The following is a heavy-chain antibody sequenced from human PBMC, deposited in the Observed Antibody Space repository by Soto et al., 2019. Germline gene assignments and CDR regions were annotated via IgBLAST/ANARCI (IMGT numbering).Heavy chain of an antibody. J-gene: IGHJ6*02. CDR1: GGSISSSNW. CDR3: ATGIAAAGDYYYYGMDV. Sequence: PSETLSLTCAVSGGSISSSNWWSWVRQPPGKGLEWIGEIYHSGSTNYNPSLKSRVTISVDKSKNQFSLKLSSVTAADTAVYYCATGIAAAGDYYYYGMDVWGQGXTVTVYS. V-gene: IGHV4-4*02. D-gene: IGHD6-13*01. CDR2: IYHSGST.